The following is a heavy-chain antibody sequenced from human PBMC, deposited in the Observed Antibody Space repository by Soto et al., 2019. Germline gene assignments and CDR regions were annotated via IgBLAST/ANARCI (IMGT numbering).Heavy chain of an antibody. CDR1: GFTFSNYA. CDR2: TSGGGGST. D-gene: IGHD3-10*01. J-gene: IGHJ6*03. Sequence: GGSLRLSCAASGFTFSNYAMSWVRQAPGKGLEWVSSTSGGGGSTHYADSVKGWFTISRDNSKNTLYLQMNNLRAEDTAVYYCAKVRYAEGLIWFYYYYMDVWGKGTTVTVSS. CDR3: AKVRYAEGLIWFYYYYMDV. V-gene: IGHV3-23*01.